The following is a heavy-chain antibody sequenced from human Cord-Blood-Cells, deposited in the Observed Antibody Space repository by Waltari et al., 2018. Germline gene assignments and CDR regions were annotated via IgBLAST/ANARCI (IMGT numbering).Heavy chain of an antibody. CDR3: ARVNGSGSYYDY. V-gene: IGHV4-34*01. Sequence: QVQLQQWGAGLLKPSETLSLTCAVYGGSFSGYYWSWIRQPPGKGLEWIGEINHSGSNNYNPSLKSRVTISVDTSKNQFSLKLSSVTAADTAVYYCARVNGSGSYYDYWGQGTLVTVSS. CDR1: GGSFSGYY. D-gene: IGHD3-10*01. J-gene: IGHJ4*02. CDR2: INHSGSN.